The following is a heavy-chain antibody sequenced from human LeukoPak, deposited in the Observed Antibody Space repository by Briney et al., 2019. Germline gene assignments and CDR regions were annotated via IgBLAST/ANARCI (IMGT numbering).Heavy chain of an antibody. D-gene: IGHD3-22*01. CDR1: GGSISSYY. Sequence: SETLSLTCTVSGGSISSYYWSWIRQPPGKGLEWIGYIYYSGSTNYNPSLKSRVTISVDTSKNQFSLKLSSVTAADTAVYYCARAPYDSGGHYDYYFDYWGQGTLVTVSS. CDR3: ARAPYDSGGHYDYYFDY. V-gene: IGHV4-59*08. CDR2: IYYSGST. J-gene: IGHJ4*02.